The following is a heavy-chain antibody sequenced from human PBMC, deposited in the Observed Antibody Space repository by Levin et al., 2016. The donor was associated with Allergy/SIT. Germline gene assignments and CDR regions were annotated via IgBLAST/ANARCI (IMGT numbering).Heavy chain of an antibody. CDR3: ARAAGIYDSSGYYYYPNNDAFDI. V-gene: IGHV5-10-1*01. J-gene: IGHJ3*02. Sequence: VRQMPGKGLEWMGRIDPSDSYTNYSPSFQGHVTISADKSISTAYLQWSSLKASDTAMYYCARAAGIYDSSGYYYYPNNDAFDIWGQGTMVTVSS. D-gene: IGHD3-22*01. CDR2: IDPSDSYT.